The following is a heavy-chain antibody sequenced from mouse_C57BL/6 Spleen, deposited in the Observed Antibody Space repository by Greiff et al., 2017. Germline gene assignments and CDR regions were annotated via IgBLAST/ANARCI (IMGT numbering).Heavy chain of an antibody. CDR2: ISDGGSYT. Sequence: EVKLVESGGGLVKPGGSLKLSCAASGFTFSSYAMSWVRQTPEKRLEWVATISDGGSYTYYPDNVKGRFTISRDNAKNNLYLQMSHLKSEDTAMYYCAREHDEGFAYWGQGTLVTVSA. CDR3: AREHDEGFAY. D-gene: IGHD2-12*01. CDR1: GFTFSSYA. V-gene: IGHV5-4*01. J-gene: IGHJ3*01.